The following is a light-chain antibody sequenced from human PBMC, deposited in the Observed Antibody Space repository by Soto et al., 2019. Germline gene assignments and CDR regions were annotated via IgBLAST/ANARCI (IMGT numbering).Light chain of an antibody. CDR3: QQYNDWPIT. CDR1: QSVSDN. J-gene: IGKJ5*01. Sequence: EVVLTQSPVTLSMSPGDSATLSCRASQSVSDNFAWYHQKPGQAPRLLIYGASTRATGIPARFSGSGSGTEFTLTLSSLQSEDFAVYYCQQYNDWPITFGQGTRLEIK. V-gene: IGKV3-15*01. CDR2: GAS.